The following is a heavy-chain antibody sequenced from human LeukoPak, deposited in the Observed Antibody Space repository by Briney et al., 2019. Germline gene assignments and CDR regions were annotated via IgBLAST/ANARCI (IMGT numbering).Heavy chain of an antibody. CDR2: IHRAGRT. CDR3: GKTDIYFNPIDY. CDR1: GVSISSSEW. Sequence: SETLSLTCAVSGVSISSSEWWIWVRQPPGQGVEWIGEIHRAGRTRYNPSLKSRVTISMDYSKNQFSLKLTSVTAADTAIYYRGKTDIYFNPIDYWGPGSLVTVSS. D-gene: IGHD3-9*01. J-gene: IGHJ4*02. V-gene: IGHV4-4*02.